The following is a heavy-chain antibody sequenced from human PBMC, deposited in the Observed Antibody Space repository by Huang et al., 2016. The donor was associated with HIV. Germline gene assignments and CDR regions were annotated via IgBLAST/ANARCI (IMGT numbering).Heavy chain of an antibody. CDR1: GYTFTNYG. CDR2: RNTDTVKP. V-gene: IGHV7-4-1*02. J-gene: IGHJ3*02. Sequence: QVQLVQSGSELKKPGASVKVSCKASGYTFTNYGVHWVGQAPGQGLAWMGLRNTDTVKPRYAHGLTGRFVFSLDPSVNTAYLQISSLKAADSSIYYCVRVRRVMDTYCVADCSTLEAFDIWGQGTVVTVSA. D-gene: IGHD2-21*02. CDR3: VRVRRVMDTYCVADCSTLEAFDI.